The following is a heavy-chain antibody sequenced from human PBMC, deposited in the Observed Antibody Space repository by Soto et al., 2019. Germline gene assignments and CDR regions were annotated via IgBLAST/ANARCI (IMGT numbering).Heavy chain of an antibody. V-gene: IGHV4-30-2*01. CDR2: IYHSGST. CDR1: GGSISSGGYS. CDR3: ASSYSSSYDFYYGMDV. Sequence: SETLSLTXAVSGGSISSGGYSWSWIRQPPGKGLEWIGYIYHSGSTYYNPSLKSRVTISVDRSKNQFSLKLSSVTAADTAVYYCASSYSSSYDFYYGMDVWGQGTTVTVSS. J-gene: IGHJ6*02. D-gene: IGHD6-6*01.